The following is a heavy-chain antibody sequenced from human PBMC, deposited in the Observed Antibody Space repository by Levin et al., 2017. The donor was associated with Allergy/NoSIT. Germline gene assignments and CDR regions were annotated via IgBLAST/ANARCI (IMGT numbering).Heavy chain of an antibody. CDR1: GGTFSSYT. CDR2: IIPILGIA. CDR3: ARSPYYYDSSGYSSFDY. J-gene: IGHJ4*02. D-gene: IGHD3-22*01. Sequence: SVKVSCKASGGTFSSYTISWVRQAPGQGLEWMGRIIPILGIANYAQKFQGRVTITADKSTSTAYMELSSLRSEDTAVYYCARSPYYYDSSGYSSFDYWGQGTLVTVSS. V-gene: IGHV1-69*02.